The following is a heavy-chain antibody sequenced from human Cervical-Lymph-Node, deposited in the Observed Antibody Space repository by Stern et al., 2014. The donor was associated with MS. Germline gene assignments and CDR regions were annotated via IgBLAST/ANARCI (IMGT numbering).Heavy chain of an antibody. J-gene: IGHJ4*02. V-gene: IGHV1-69*01. Sequence: VQLVQSGAEVKKPGSSVKVSCQASGGSFINNVISWVRQAPGQGLEWMGGTIPIFGRALYAKKFRGRVTITADESTRTAYMALRSLRSDDTAVYFCARAASTTSSYNFWGPGTLVTVSS. CDR3: ARAASTTSSYNF. CDR2: TIPIFGRA. D-gene: IGHD3-10*01. CDR1: GGSFINNV.